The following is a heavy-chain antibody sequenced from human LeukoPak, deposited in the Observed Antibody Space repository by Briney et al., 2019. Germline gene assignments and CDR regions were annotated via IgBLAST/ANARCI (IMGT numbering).Heavy chain of an antibody. D-gene: IGHD2-2*02. V-gene: IGHV4-39*01. CDR3: ARTLSIVVVPAAIPNWFDP. Sequence: SETPSLTCTVSGGSISSSSYYWGWIRQPPGKGLEWIGSIYYSGSTYYNPSLQSRVTISVDTSKIQFSLKLSSVTAADTAVYYCARTLSIVVVPAAIPNWFDPWGQGTLVTVSS. J-gene: IGHJ5*02. CDR1: GGSISSSSYY. CDR2: IYYSGST.